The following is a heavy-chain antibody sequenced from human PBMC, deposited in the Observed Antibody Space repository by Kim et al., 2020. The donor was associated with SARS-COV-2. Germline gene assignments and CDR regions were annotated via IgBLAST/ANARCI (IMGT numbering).Heavy chain of an antibody. V-gene: IGHV1-18*04. CDR3: AGTSMHLTRINTAIDDSFDI. J-gene: IGHJ3*02. CDR2: ISTSSGNT. D-gene: IGHD2-2*01. CDR1: GFTFNSYG. Sequence: ASVKVSCKASGFTFNSYGITWVRQAPGQGLEWMGWISTSSGNTNYAHKVKGRVTMTTDTSTSTAYLELRSLTSDDTAVYYCAGTSMHLTRINTAIDDSFDIWGQGTMVTVSS.